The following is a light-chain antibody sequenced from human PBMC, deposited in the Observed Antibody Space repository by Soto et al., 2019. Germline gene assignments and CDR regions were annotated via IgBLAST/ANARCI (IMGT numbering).Light chain of an antibody. J-gene: IGLJ2*01. CDR2: DVS. Sequence: QSALTQPRSVSGSPGQSVTISCTGTSSDVGGYNYVSWYQQHPGKAPKLRIYDVSKRPSGVPDRFSGSKSGNTASLTISGLQAEDEADYYCCSYAGSYTYVVFGGGTKVTVL. CDR1: SSDVGGYNY. CDR3: CSYAGSYTYVV. V-gene: IGLV2-11*01.